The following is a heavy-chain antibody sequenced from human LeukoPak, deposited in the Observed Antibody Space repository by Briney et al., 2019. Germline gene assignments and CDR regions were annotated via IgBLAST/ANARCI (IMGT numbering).Heavy chain of an antibody. J-gene: IGHJ4*02. D-gene: IGHD2-15*01. Sequence: GGSLRLSCSASGFTFSTYAMHWVRQAPGKGLEYVSAISSDGGSTYYADSVKGRFTISRDNAKNSLYLQMNSLRAEDTAVYYCARCSGSSTYHSDDYWGQGTLVTVSS. CDR1: GFTFSTYA. V-gene: IGHV3-64*04. CDR3: ARCSGSSTYHSDDY. CDR2: ISSDGGST.